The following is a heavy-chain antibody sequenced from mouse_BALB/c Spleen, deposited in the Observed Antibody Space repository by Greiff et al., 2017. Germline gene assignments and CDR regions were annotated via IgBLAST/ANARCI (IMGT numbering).Heavy chain of an antibody. V-gene: IGHV5-6-5*01. CDR2: ISSGGST. CDR3: AREADGYYYAMDY. Sequence: EVKLMESGGGLVKPGGSLKLSCAASGFTFSSYAMSWVRQTPEKRLEWVASISSGGSTYYPDSVKGRFTISRDNARNILYLQMSSLRSEDTAMYYCAREADGYYYAMDYWGQGTSVTVSS. CDR1: GFTFSSYA. D-gene: IGHD2-3*01. J-gene: IGHJ4*01.